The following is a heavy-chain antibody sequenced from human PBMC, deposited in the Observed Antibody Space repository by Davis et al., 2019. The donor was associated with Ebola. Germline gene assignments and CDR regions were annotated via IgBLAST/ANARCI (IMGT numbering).Heavy chain of an antibody. CDR3: AKDGGVNVVVPAARDY. Sequence: GESLKISCAASGFTFSSYAMSWVRQAPGKGLEWVSAISGSGGSTYYADSVKGRFTISRDNSKNTLYLQMNSLRAEDTAVYYCAKDGGVNVVVPAARDYWGQGTLVTVSS. J-gene: IGHJ4*02. D-gene: IGHD2-2*01. CDR1: GFTFSSYA. V-gene: IGHV3-23*01. CDR2: ISGSGGST.